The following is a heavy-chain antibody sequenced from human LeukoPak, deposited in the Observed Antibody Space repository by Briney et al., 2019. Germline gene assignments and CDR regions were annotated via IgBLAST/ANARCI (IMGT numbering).Heavy chain of an antibody. CDR2: MNPNSGNT. Sequence: ASVKVSCKASGYTFTSYDINWVRQATGQGLEWMGWMNPNSGNTGYAQKFQGRVTMTEDTSTDTAYMELSGLRSDDTAVYYCARVSALYDAFDIWGQGTMVTVSS. CDR3: ARVSALYDAFDI. V-gene: IGHV1-8*01. CDR1: GYTFTSYD. J-gene: IGHJ3*02.